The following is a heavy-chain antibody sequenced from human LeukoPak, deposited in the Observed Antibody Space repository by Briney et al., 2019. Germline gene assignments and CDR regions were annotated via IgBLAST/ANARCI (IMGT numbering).Heavy chain of an antibody. J-gene: IGHJ4*02. CDR2: ISVYTGKT. Sequence: ASVKVSCKASGYTFTNYGISWVRQAPGRGLEWMGWISVYTGKTYYAQKFQARVTMTTDTSTTTAYMELRSLRSDDTAVYYCAKDRGWQYADYDTVAVEHWGQGTLVTVSS. V-gene: IGHV1-18*01. CDR3: AKDRGWQYADYDTVAVEH. CDR1: GYTFTNYG. D-gene: IGHD4-17*01.